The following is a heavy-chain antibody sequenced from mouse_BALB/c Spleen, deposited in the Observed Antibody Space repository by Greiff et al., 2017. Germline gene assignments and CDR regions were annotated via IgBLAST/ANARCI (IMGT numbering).Heavy chain of an antibody. CDR1: GFSLSRYS. Sequence: VKLVESGPGLVAPSQSLSISCTVSGFSLSRYSVHWVRQPPGKGLEWLGMIWGGGSTDYNSALESRLSISKDNSKSQVFLKMNSLQTDDTAMYYCARKGAQTRAMDYWGQGTSVTVSS. CDR2: IWGGGST. D-gene: IGHD1-3*01. J-gene: IGHJ4*01. CDR3: ARKGAQTRAMDY. V-gene: IGHV2-6-4*01.